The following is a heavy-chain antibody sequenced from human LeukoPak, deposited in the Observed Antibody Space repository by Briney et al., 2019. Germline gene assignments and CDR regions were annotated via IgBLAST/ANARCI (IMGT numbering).Heavy chain of an antibody. CDR2: IKQDGSEK. D-gene: IGHD6-13*01. J-gene: IGHJ5*02. CDR3: ARAPRIAAAGWFDP. Sequence: PGGSLRLSCAASRFTFSSYGMHWVRQAPGRGLEWVANIKQDGSEKYYVDSVEGRFTISRDNAKNSLYLQMNSLRAEDTAVYYCARAPRIAAAGWFDPWGQGTLVTVSS. CDR1: RFTFSSYG. V-gene: IGHV3-7*01.